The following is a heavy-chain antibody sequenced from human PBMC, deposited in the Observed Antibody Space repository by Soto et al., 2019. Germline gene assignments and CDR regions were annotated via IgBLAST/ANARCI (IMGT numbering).Heavy chain of an antibody. J-gene: IGHJ4*02. CDR2: IYYSGST. V-gene: IGHV4-39*01. CDR1: GGSISSSSYY. Sequence: TLSLTCTVSGGSISSSSYYWGWIRQPPGKGLEWIGSIYYSGSTYYNPSLKSRVTISVDTSKNQFSLKLSSVTAADTAVYYCARRSGWYYFDYWGQGTLVTVSS. CDR3: ARRSGWYYFDY. D-gene: IGHD6-19*01.